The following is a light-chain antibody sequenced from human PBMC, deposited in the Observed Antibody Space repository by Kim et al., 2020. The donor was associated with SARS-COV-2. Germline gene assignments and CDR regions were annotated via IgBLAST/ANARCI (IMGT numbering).Light chain of an antibody. CDR2: YKSDSNK. CDR3: AIWYSNTWV. J-gene: IGLJ3*02. Sequence: FTCTLRSGIHVDIYNIFWYQQKPGSLLRYLLRYKSDSNKEQGSGVPSRFSGSKDASTNAGLLLISGLQSEDEADYYCAIWYSNTWVFGGGTKVTVL. V-gene: IGLV5-39*01. CDR1: SGIHVDIYN.